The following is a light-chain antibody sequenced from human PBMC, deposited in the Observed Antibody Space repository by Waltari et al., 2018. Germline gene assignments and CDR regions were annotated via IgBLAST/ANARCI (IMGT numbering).Light chain of an antibody. CDR2: AAS. Sequence: DIQMTPSPFSLSASVGDRATITFQASQRISSYLNWYQQKPGKAPKLLIYAASSLQSGVPSRFSGSGSGTDFTLTISSLQPEDFATYYCQQSYSTPRTFGQGTKVEIK. V-gene: IGKV1-39*01. CDR3: QQSYSTPRT. J-gene: IGKJ1*01. CDR1: QRISSY.